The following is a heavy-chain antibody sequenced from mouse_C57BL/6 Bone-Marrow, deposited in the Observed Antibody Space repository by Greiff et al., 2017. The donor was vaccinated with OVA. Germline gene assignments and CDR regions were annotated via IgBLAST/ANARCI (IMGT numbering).Heavy chain of an antibody. D-gene: IGHD2-1*01. J-gene: IGHJ3*01. CDR3: ARDRYYGNYVFSY. CDR2: ISYDGSN. V-gene: IGHV3-6*01. Sequence: EVKLQESGPGLVKPSQSLSLTCSVTGYSITSGYYWNWIRQFPGNKLEWMGYISYDGSNNYNPSLKNRISITRDTSKNQFFLKLNSVTTEDTATYYCARDRYYGNYVFSYWGQGTLVTVSA. CDR1: GYSITSGYY.